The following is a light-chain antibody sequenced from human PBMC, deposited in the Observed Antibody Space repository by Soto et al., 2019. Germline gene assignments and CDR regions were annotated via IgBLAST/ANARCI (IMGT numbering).Light chain of an antibody. V-gene: IGLV2-8*01. CDR1: SSDIGICDF. Sequence: QSVLTQPPSASWSPGQSVTISCTGTSSDIGICDFVSWYQQHPGKAPKLLIYEVSKRPSGVPDRFSGSKSGNTASLTVSDLQTEDAADYYCSAYAGTNDLGVFGGGTKLTVL. CDR2: EVS. CDR3: SAYAGTNDLGV. J-gene: IGLJ3*02.